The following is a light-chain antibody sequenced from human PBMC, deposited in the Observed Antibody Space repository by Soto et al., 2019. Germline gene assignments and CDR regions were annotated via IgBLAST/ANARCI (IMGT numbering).Light chain of an antibody. V-gene: IGLV2-8*01. Sequence: QSALTQPPSASGSPGQSVTISCTGTSSDVGGYNYVSWYRQHPGKAPKLIIYEVSKRPSGVPDRFSGSKSGNTASLTVSGLQAEDEADYSCCSYADISNLVFGGGTQLTVL. J-gene: IGLJ2*01. CDR1: SSDVGGYNY. CDR3: CSYADISNLV. CDR2: EVS.